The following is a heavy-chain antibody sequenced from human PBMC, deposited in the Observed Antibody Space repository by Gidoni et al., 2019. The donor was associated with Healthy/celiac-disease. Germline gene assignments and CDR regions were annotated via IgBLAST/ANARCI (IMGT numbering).Heavy chain of an antibody. Sequence: EVQLVESGGGLVKPGGSLRLSCAASGFTFGSYSMNWVRQAPGKGLEWVSSISSSSSYIYYADSVKGRFTISRDNAKNSLYLQMNSLRAEDTAVYYCATDPGRYTAMGDPDYWGQGTLVTVSS. CDR2: ISSSSSYI. D-gene: IGHD5-18*01. J-gene: IGHJ4*02. CDR1: GFTFGSYS. CDR3: ATDPGRYTAMGDPDY. V-gene: IGHV3-21*01.